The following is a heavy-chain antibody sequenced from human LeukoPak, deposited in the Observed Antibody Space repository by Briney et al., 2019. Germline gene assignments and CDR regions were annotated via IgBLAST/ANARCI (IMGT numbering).Heavy chain of an antibody. J-gene: IGHJ4*02. CDR3: ARARSGSYLHPPFDY. CDR1: GFTFDDYG. V-gene: IGHV3-20*04. Sequence: GGSLRLSCAASGFTFDDYGMSWVRQAPGKGLEWVSGINWNGGSTGYADSVKGRFTISRDNAKNSLYLQMNSLRAEDTALYYCARARSGSYLHPPFDYWGQGTLVTVSS. CDR2: INWNGGST. D-gene: IGHD1-26*01.